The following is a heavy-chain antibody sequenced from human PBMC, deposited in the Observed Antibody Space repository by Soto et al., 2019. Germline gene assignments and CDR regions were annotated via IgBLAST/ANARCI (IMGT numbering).Heavy chain of an antibody. CDR1: GGSISSGGYY. CDR3: ASRSSGYHYGFGY. V-gene: IGHV4-31*03. CDR2: IYYSGST. Sequence: SETLSLTCTVSGGSISSGGYYWSWIRQHPGKGLEWIGYIYYSGSTYYNPSLKSRVTISVDTSKNQFSLKLSSVTAAGTAVYYCASRSSGYHYGFGYWGQGTLVTVSS. D-gene: IGHD3-22*01. J-gene: IGHJ4*02.